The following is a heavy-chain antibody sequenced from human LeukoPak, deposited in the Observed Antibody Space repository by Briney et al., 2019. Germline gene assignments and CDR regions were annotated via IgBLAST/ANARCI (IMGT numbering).Heavy chain of an antibody. CDR2: IYHSGST. V-gene: IGHV4-30-2*01. CDR1: GGSISSGVYY. D-gene: IGHD4-11*01. J-gene: IGHJ4*02. CDR3: ARVPPTVTTFDY. Sequence: SETLSLTCTVSGGSISSGVYYWSWIRQPPGKGLEWIGYIYHSGSTYYNPSLKSRVTISVDRSKNQFSLKLSSVTAADTAVYYCARVPPTVTTFDYWGQGTLVTVSS.